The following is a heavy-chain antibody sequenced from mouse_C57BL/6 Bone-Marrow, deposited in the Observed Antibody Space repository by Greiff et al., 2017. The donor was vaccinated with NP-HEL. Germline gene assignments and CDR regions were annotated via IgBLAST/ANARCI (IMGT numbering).Heavy chain of an antibody. V-gene: IGHV1-4*01. Sequence: QVQLQQSGAELARPGASVKMSCKASGYTFTSYTMHWVKQRPGQGLEWIGYINPSSGYTKYNQKFKDKATLTADKSSSTAYMQLSSLTSEDSAVYYCAREDYYGRLFDYWGQGTTLTVSS. D-gene: IGHD1-1*01. J-gene: IGHJ2*01. CDR3: AREDYYGRLFDY. CDR2: INPSSGYT. CDR1: GYTFTSYT.